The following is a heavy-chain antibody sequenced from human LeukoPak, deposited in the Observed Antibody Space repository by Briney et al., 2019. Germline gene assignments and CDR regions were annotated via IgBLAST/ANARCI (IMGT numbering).Heavy chain of an antibody. V-gene: IGHV3-30*02. CDR3: ARHGCSSTSCRYYYYYMDV. CDR1: GFTFSSYG. J-gene: IGHJ6*03. D-gene: IGHD2-2*01. Sequence: GGSLRLSCAASGFTFSSYGMHWVRQAPGKGLEWVAFIRYDGSNKYYADSVKGRFTISRDNAKNSLYLQMNSLRAEDTAVYYCARHGCSSTSCRYYYYYMDVWGKGTTVTVSS. CDR2: IRYDGSNK.